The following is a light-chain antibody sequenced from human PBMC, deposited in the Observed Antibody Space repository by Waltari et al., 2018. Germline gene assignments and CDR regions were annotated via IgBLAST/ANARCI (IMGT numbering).Light chain of an antibody. V-gene: IGKV1-39*01. CDR2: GAS. CDR1: QSILTY. Sequence: DIQMTQSPSSLSASVGDTVTITCRASQSILTYLNWYQHKPGRAPKLLIYGASNLQGGVPSRFTGSGSGTDFSLTITSLHPEDFATYYCQQPYDTPWAFGPGTKVDIK. J-gene: IGKJ3*01. CDR3: QQPYDTPWA.